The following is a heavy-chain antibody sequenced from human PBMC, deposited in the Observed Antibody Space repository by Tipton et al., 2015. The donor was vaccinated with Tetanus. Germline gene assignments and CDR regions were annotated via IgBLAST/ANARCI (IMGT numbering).Heavy chain of an antibody. Sequence: SLRLSCATSGLFFKNAWMNWVRQAPGKGLEWIGRIKSKTDSGTTDYAARVKDRFSISSDDSIDTPFLQMNGLKTEGADVYYCTTSGILGAGWRKGSWGRGSPVGVSS. D-gene: IGHD3-16*01. J-gene: IGHJ5*02. CDR2: IKSKTDSGTT. V-gene: IGHV3-15*07. CDR3: TTSGILGAGWRKGS. CDR1: GLFFKNAW.